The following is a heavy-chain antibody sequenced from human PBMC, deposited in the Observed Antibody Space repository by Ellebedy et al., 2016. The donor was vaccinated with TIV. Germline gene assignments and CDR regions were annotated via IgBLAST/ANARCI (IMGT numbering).Heavy chain of an antibody. D-gene: IGHD2-15*01. CDR1: GYSFTSYW. CDR3: VRGPLGYCSGGSCSADY. Sequence: GESLKISCKGSGYSFTSYWIGWVRQMPGKGLEWVGNIYPGDSNTAYSPSFQGQVTISADKSISSAYLQWSSLKASDTAMYYCVRGPLGYCSGGSCSADYWGQGTLVTVSS. CDR2: IYPGDSNT. V-gene: IGHV5-51*01. J-gene: IGHJ4*02.